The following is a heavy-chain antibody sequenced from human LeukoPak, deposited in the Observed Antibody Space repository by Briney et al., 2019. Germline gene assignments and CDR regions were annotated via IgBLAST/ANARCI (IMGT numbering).Heavy chain of an antibody. Sequence: GASVKVSCKASGYTFTSYGISWVRQAPGQGLEWMGWISAYNGNTNYAQKLQGRVTMTTDTSTSTAYMELRSLRSDDTAVYYCARVGWGGYFFFDAYSGMDVWGKGTTVTVSS. CDR2: ISAYNGNT. CDR3: ARVGWGGYFFFDAYSGMDV. J-gene: IGHJ6*03. D-gene: IGHD5-12*01. CDR1: GYTFTSYG. V-gene: IGHV1-18*01.